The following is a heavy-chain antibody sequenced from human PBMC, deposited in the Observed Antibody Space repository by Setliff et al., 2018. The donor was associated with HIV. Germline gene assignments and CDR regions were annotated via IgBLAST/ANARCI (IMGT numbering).Heavy chain of an antibody. CDR2: INPKSGGT. CDR1: GYTFTDYY. V-gene: IGHV1-2*02. J-gene: IGHJ6*03. D-gene: IGHD3-16*01. CDR3: ARDGGGPGDYYYYYMDV. Sequence: ASVKVSCKASGYTFTDYYMHWVRQAPGQGLEWMGWINPKSGGTNSALKFQGRVTMTRDTSISTAYMELSRLRSDDTAVYYCARDGGGPGDYYYYYMDVWAKRDHGHLSS.